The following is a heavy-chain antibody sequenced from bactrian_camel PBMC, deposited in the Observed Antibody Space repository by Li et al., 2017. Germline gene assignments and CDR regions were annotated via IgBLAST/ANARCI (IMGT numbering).Heavy chain of an antibody. J-gene: IGHJ6*01. CDR3: AARGPYCYTKLSVRDFTY. V-gene: IGHV3S54*01. CDR1: GRLDGTNC. CDR2: IDTGDGST. Sequence: LVESGGGSVQAGGSLRLSCEVSGRLDGTNCIGWFRQYPGKEREGVAAIDTGDGSTYDLNSVEGRFTISQDNAKNTVYLQMNSLKPEDTAMYYCAARGPYCYTKLSVRDFTYWGQGTQVTVSS. D-gene: IGHD2*01.